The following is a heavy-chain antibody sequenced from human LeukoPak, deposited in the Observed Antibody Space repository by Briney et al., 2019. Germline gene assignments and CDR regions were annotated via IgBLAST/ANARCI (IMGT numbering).Heavy chain of an antibody. V-gene: IGHV3-30-3*01. CDR2: ISYDGSNK. J-gene: IGHJ5*02. Sequence: HPGGSLRLSCAASGFTFSSYAMHWVRQAPGKGLEWVAVISYDGSNKYYADSVKGRFTISRDNSKNTLYLQMNSLRAEDTAVYYCASGYLSYQLLGVKGSWFDPWGQGTLVTVSS. CDR3: ASGYLSYQLLGVKGSWFDP. D-gene: IGHD2-2*01. CDR1: GFTFSSYA.